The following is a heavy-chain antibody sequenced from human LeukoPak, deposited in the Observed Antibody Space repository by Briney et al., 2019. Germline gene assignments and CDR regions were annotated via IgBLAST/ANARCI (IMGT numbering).Heavy chain of an antibody. CDR1: GGSISSYY. CDR2: IYYSGST. D-gene: IGHD3-9*01. J-gene: IGHJ3*02. Sequence: SETLSLTCTVSGGSISSYYWSWIRQPPGKGLEWIGYIYYSGSTNYNPSLKSRVTISVDTSKNQFSLKLSSVTAADTAVYYCARGSDLVARNAFDIWGQGTMVTVSS. V-gene: IGHV4-59*01. CDR3: ARGSDLVARNAFDI.